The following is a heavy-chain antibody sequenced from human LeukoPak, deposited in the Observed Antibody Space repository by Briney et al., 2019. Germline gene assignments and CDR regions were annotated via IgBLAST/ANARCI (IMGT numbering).Heavy chain of an antibody. V-gene: IGHV3-23*01. CDR1: GFTFSSYA. CDR2: ISGSGGST. CDR3: AREGLYYYDSSLDY. J-gene: IGHJ4*02. D-gene: IGHD3-22*01. Sequence: GGSLRLSCAASGFTFSSYAMSWVRQAPGKGLEWVSAISGSGGSTYYADSVKGRFTISRDNSKNTLYLQMNSLRAEDTAVYYCAREGLYYYDSSLDYWGQGTLVTVSS.